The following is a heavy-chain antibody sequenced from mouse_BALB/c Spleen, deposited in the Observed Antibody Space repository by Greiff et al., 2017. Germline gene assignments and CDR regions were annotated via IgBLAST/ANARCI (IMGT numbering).Heavy chain of an antibody. Sequence: VQLKESGGGLVQPGGSRKLSCAASGFTFSDYGMAWVRQAPGKGPEWVAFISNLAYSIYYADTVTGRFTISRENAKNTLYLEMSSLRSEDTAMYYCARIYYGLYYAMDYWGQGTSVTVSS. CDR3: ARIYYGLYYAMDY. CDR2: ISNLAYSI. CDR1: GFTFSDYG. D-gene: IGHD2-1*01. J-gene: IGHJ4*01. V-gene: IGHV5-15*02.